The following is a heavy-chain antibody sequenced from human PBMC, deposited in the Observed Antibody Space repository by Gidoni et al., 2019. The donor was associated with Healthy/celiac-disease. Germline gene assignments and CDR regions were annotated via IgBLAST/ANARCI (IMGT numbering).Heavy chain of an antibody. J-gene: IGHJ6*02. V-gene: IGHV3-30*18. CDR1: GFTFSSYG. CDR3: AKDGGYSGYPDGMDV. CDR2: ISYDGSNK. D-gene: IGHD5-12*01. Sequence: QVQLVESGGGVVQPGRSLRLSCAASGFTFSSYGMHWVRQAPGKGLEWVAVISYDGSNKYYADSVKGRFTISRDNSKNTLYLQMNSLRAEDTAVYYCAKDGGYSGYPDGMDVWGQGTTVTVSS.